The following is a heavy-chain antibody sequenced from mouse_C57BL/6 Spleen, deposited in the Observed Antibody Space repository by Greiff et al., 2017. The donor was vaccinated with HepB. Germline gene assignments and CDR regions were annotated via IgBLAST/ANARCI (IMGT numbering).Heavy chain of an antibody. J-gene: IGHJ2*01. CDR3: ARGDYYYGSSYYFDY. CDR2: INPNNGGT. V-gene: IGHV1-18*01. CDR1: GYTFTDYN. Sequence: EVQLQQSGPELVKPGASVKIPCKASGYTFTDYNMDWVKQSHGKSLEWIGDINPNNGGTNYNQKFKGKATLTVDKSSSTAYMELRSRTSEDSAVYYCARGDYYYGSSYYFDYWGQSTTLTVSS. D-gene: IGHD1-1*01.